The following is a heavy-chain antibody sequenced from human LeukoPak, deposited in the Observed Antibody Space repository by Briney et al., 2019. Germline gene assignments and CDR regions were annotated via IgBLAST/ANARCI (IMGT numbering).Heavy chain of an antibody. CDR3: AKPYRSLNDYGDYGGFDY. Sequence: PGGSLRLSCAASGFTFSSYWMSWVRQAPGKGLEWVANIKQDGSEKYYVDSVKGRFTISRDNSKNTLYLQMNSLRAEDTAVYYCAKPYRSLNDYGDYGGFDYWGQGTLVTVSS. V-gene: IGHV3-7*03. J-gene: IGHJ4*02. CDR1: GFTFSSYW. CDR2: IKQDGSEK. D-gene: IGHD4-17*01.